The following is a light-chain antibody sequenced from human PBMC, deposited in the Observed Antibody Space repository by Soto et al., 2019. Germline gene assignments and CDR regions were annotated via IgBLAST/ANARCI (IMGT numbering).Light chain of an antibody. V-gene: IGKV1-5*03. J-gene: IGKJ1*01. CDR1: QSTSSY. CDR3: QQYGSSTSWT. CDR2: QAS. Sequence: IQMTQSASTLSASVGDRVTITCRASQSTSSYLAWYQQKPGKAPKLLIYQASSLENGVPSRFSGSGSGTDFTLTISRLEPEDFAVYYCQQYGSSTSWTFGQGTKVDIK.